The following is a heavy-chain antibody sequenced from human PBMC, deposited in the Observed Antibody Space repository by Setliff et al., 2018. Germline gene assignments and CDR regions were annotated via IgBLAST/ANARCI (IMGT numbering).Heavy chain of an antibody. CDR2: TIPIFDTT. J-gene: IGHJ6*03. D-gene: IGHD3-22*01. V-gene: IGHV1-69*05. Sequence: SVKVSCKASGATFSSYGISWVRQAPGQGLEWMAGTIPIFDTTEYAQKFQGRLTIITDESTNTAFMQLSSLRSDDTAVYYCVREGVDSRSSTDYRYYMDVWG. CDR3: VREGVDSRSSTDYRYYMDV. CDR1: GATFSSYG.